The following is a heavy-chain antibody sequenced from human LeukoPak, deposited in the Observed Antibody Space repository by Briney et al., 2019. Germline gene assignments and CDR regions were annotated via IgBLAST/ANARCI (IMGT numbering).Heavy chain of an antibody. V-gene: IGHV3-30*18. J-gene: IGHJ4*02. CDR3: AKDRDSSGYYLALDY. Sequence: GGSLRLSCAASGFTFSSYGMHWVRQAPGKGLEWVAVISYDGSNKHYADSVKGRFTISRDNSKNTLYLQMNSLRAEDTAVYYCAKDRDSSGYYLALDYWGQGTLVTVSS. CDR2: ISYDGSNK. CDR1: GFTFSSYG. D-gene: IGHD3-22*01.